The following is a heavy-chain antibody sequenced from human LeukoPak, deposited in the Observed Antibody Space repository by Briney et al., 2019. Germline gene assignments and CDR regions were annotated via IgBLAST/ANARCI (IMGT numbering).Heavy chain of an antibody. J-gene: IGHJ4*02. CDR1: GGSISSGDYY. D-gene: IGHD1-1*01. CDR3: ARDLAGTGSDY. V-gene: IGHV4-30-4*08. CDR2: IYYSGST. Sequence: PSETLSLTCTVSGGSISSGDYYWSWIRQPPGKGLEWIGYIYYSGSTYYNPSLKSRVTISVDTSKNQFSLKLSSVTAADTAVYYCARDLAGTGSDYWGQGTLVTVSS.